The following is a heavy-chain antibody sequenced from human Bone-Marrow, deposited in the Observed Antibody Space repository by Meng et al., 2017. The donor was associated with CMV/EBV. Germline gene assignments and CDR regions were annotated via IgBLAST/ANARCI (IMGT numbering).Heavy chain of an antibody. CDR2: INPSGGST. D-gene: IGHD1-26*01. CDR3: ASGKGRYYGMDV. J-gene: IGHJ6*02. Sequence: ASVKVFCKTSGYTFRTYCIHWVRQAPGQGLEWMGIINPSGGSTSYAQKFQGRVTMTRGTSTSTVYMELSSLRSEDTAVYYCASGKGRYYGMDVWGQGTTVTVSS. V-gene: IGHV1-46*01. CDR1: GYTFRTYC.